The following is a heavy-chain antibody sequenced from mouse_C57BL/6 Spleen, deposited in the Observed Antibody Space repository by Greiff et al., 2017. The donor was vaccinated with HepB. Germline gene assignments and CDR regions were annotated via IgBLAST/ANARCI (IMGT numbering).Heavy chain of an antibody. J-gene: IGHJ2*01. CDR2: ISDGGSYT. CDR1: GFTFSSYA. V-gene: IGHV5-4*01. Sequence: EVHLVESGGGLVKPGGSLKLSCAASGFTFSSYAMSWVRQTPEKRLEWVATISDGGSYTYYPDNVKGRFTISRDNAKNNLYLQMSHLKSEDTAMYYCARRRVPNYFDYWGQGTTLTVSS. CDR3: ARRRVPNYFDY. D-gene: IGHD2-14*01.